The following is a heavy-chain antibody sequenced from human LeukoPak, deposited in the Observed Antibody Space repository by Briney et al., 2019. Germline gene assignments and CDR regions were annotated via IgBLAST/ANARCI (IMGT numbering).Heavy chain of an antibody. CDR2: MNPNSGNT. J-gene: IGHJ5*02. D-gene: IGHD6-13*01. V-gene: IGHV1-8*02. Sequence: ASVKVSCKASGGTFSSYAISWVRQAPGQGLEWMGWMNPNSGNTGYAQKFQGRVTMTRNTSISTAYMELSSLRSEDTAVYYCARREYSSSWWQWLPYNWFDPWGQGTLVTVSS. CDR3: ARREYSSSWWQWLPYNWFDP. CDR1: GGTFSSYA.